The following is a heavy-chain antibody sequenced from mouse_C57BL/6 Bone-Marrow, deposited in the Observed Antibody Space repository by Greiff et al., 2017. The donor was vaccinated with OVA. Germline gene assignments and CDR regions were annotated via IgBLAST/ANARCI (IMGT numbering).Heavy chain of an antibody. CDR1: GFNIKDAY. J-gene: IGHJ1*03. D-gene: IGHD2-3*01. Sequence: VQLKESGAELVRPGASVKLSCTASGFNIKDAYMHWVKQRPEQGLEWIGWIDPENGDTEYASKFQGKATITADTSSNTAYLQLSSLTSEDTAVYYCIYDGYFGYFDVWGTGTTVTVSS. V-gene: IGHV14-4*01. CDR2: IDPENGDT. CDR3: IYDGYFGYFDV.